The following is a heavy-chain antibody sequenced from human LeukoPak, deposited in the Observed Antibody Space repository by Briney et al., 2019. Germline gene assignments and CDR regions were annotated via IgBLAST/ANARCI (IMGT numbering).Heavy chain of an antibody. CDR1: GVSISSGDYY. J-gene: IGHJ4*02. Sequence: PSQTLSLTCTVSGVSISSGDYYWSWIRQPPGKGLEWIGYIYYSGSTYYNPSLKSRLTISVDTSKNQLSLKLTSVTAADTAVYYCARAVGYSSSWYDDYWGQGTLVTVSS. D-gene: IGHD6-13*01. CDR3: ARAVGYSSSWYDDY. CDR2: IYYSGST. V-gene: IGHV4-30-4*01.